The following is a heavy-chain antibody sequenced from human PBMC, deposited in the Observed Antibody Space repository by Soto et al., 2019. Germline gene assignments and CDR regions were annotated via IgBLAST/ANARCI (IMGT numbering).Heavy chain of an antibody. D-gene: IGHD6-6*01. V-gene: IGHV4-34*01. CDR1: GGSFSGYY. J-gene: IGHJ6*02. Sequence: SGTPSLTCAVYGGSFSGYYWSWIRQPPGKGLEWIGEINHSGSTNYNPSLKSRVTISVDTSKNQFSLKLSSVTAADTAVYYCARGYRIAARVFWYYYGMAVWGQGTTVIVSS. CDR2: INHSGST. CDR3: ARGYRIAARVFWYYYGMAV.